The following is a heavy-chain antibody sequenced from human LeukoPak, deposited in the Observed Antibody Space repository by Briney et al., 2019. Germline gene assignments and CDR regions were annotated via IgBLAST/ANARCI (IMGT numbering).Heavy chain of an antibody. CDR2: IYSSGNI. Sequence: SETLSLTCTVSGGFVSGYFWSYIRQAAGKGLEWIGRIYSSGNIDYNPSLRRRVTMSVDTPKNQSSLVLTSVTAADTAVYYCARESRDYVGSGYYMDVWGKGTTVTVSS. CDR1: GGFVSGYF. CDR3: ARESRDYVGSGYYMDV. J-gene: IGHJ6*03. V-gene: IGHV4-4*07. D-gene: IGHD3-10*01.